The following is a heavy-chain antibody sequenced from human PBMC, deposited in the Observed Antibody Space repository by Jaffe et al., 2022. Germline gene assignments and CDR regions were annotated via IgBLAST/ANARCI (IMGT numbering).Heavy chain of an antibody. V-gene: IGHV3-48*01. Sequence: EVQLVESGGGLVQPGGSLRLSCAASGFTFSSYSMNWVRQAPGKGLEWVSYISSSSSTIYYADSVKGRFTISRDNAKNSLYLQMNSLRAEDTAVYYCARVANYDILTGYHTYYFDYWGQGTLVTVSS. CDR2: ISSSSSTI. D-gene: IGHD3-9*01. CDR3: ARVANYDILTGYHTYYFDY. J-gene: IGHJ4*02. CDR1: GFTFSSYS.